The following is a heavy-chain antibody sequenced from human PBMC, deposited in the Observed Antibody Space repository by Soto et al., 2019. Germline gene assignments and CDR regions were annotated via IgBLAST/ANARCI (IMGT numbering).Heavy chain of an antibody. Sequence: EVQLLECGGGLVQPGGSLRLSCAASGFTFSNYALTWVRQAPGKGLEWVSAISGSDGTTYYADSVKGRFTISRDNSMNTLYLQLDSLRGEDTAMYYCAKGGWGTVLDYWGQGTLVTVSS. CDR1: GFTFSNYA. J-gene: IGHJ4*02. CDR3: AKGGWGTVLDY. V-gene: IGHV3-23*01. D-gene: IGHD1-1*01. CDR2: ISGSDGTT.